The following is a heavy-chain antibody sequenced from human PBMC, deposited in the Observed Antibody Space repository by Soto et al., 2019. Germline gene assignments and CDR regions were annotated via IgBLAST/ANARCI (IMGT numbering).Heavy chain of an antibody. CDR1: GFTVTSSY. J-gene: IGHJ4*02. D-gene: IGHD5-12*01. V-gene: IGHV3-66*01. Sequence: EVQLVESGGGLVQPGGSLRLSCAVSGFTVTSSYMMWVRQAQGKGLECVSIIHNGGATSYADSVKGRFTISREYFENTLYLQMDSLRVEDTAVYFCASDSRLRYVGDYWGPETLVTVSP. CDR3: ASDSRLRYVGDY. CDR2: IHNGGAT.